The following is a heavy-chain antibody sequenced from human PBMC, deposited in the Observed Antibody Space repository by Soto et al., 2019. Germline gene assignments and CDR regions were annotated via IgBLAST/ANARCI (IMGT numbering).Heavy chain of an antibody. CDR3: ARLEGLATISYYFDD. V-gene: IGHV4-39*01. CDR1: GDSINSDSYY. J-gene: IGHJ4*02. D-gene: IGHD3-9*01. Sequence: SETLSLTCSVSGDSINSDSYYWGWIRQPPGKGLEWIGSIYYRGNTYYNPSLKTRVTISLDKSKSQFSLKLNSVTAADSAVYFCARLEGLATISYYFDDWGQGTLVTFSS. CDR2: IYYRGNT.